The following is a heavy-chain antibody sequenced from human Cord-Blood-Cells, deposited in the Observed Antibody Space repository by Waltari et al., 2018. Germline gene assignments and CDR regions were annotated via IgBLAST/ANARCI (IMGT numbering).Heavy chain of an antibody. D-gene: IGHD7-27*01. J-gene: IGHJ4*02. CDR1: GFTFSSYQ. CDR2: NSRSGNTI. CDR3: ARVELGSSDY. V-gene: IGHV3-48*03. Sequence: EVQLVESGGGLVQPGGSLRLCCAASGFTFSSYQMNWVRQAPGKGLEGVSYNSRSGNTIYYADSVKSRFTISRDNAKNSLYLQMNSLRAEGTAVYYCARVELGSSDYWGQGTLVTVSS.